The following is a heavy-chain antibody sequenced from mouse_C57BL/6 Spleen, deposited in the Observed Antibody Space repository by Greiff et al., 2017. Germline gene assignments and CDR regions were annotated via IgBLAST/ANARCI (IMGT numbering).Heavy chain of an antibody. CDR3: ARGRDLLWSFDY. Sequence: VQLQQPGAELVKPGASVKLSCKASGYTFTSYWMHWVKQRPGQGLEWIGMIHPNSGSTNYNEKFKSKATLTVDKSSSTAYMQLSSLTSEDSAVYYCARGRDLLWSFDYWGQGTTLTVSS. CDR2: IHPNSGST. CDR1: GYTFTSYW. J-gene: IGHJ2*01. V-gene: IGHV1-64*01. D-gene: IGHD2-1*01.